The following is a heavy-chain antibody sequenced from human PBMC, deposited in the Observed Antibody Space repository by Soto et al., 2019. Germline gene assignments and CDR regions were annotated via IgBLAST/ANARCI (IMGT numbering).Heavy chain of an antibody. J-gene: IGHJ4*02. CDR2: IYHSGST. CDR3: ASSGSYHNDY. Sequence: SETLSLTCAVSGYSISSGYYWGWIRQPPGKGLEWIGSIYHSGSTYYNPSLKSRVTISVDTSKNQFSLKLSSVTAADTAVYYCASSGSYHNDYWGQGNLVTVSS. CDR1: GYSISSGYY. V-gene: IGHV4-38-2*01. D-gene: IGHD1-26*01.